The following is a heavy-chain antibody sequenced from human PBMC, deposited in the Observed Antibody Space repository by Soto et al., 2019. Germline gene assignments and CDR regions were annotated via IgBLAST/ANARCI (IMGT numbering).Heavy chain of an antibody. Sequence: GGSLRLSCAASGWTFGTYSMNWVRQAPGKGLEWIAYINSDSDNIMYADSVKGRFTISRDNAKNSLFLQMNSLTDEDTAVYYCARPYYDYVWGQGTTVTVSS. J-gene: IGHJ6*02. D-gene: IGHD3-3*01. CDR3: ARPYYDYV. V-gene: IGHV3-48*02. CDR2: INSDSDNI. CDR1: GWTFGTYS.